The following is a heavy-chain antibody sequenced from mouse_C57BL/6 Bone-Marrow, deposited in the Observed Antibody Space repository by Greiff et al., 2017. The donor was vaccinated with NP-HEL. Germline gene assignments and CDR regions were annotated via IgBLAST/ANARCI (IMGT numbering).Heavy chain of an antibody. CDR3: TTCYGSSYSYWYFDV. V-gene: IGHV14-4*01. D-gene: IGHD1-1*01. Sequence: EVQLQQSGAELVRPGASVKLSCTASGFNIKDDYMHWVKQRPEQGLEWIGWIDPENGDTEYASTFQGKATITADTSSNTPYLQLSSLTSEDTAVYYCTTCYGSSYSYWYFDVWGTGTTVTVSA. CDR2: IDPENGDT. J-gene: IGHJ1*03. CDR1: GFNIKDDY.